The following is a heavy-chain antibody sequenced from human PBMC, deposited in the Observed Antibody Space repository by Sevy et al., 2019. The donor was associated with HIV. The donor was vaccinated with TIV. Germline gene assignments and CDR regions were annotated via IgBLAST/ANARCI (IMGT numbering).Heavy chain of an antibody. CDR2: FDPQDDEI. CDR3: ATVGLRYYSGSSSYQGDWFDP. V-gene: IGHV1-24*01. J-gene: IGHJ5*02. CDR1: GYTLTKLS. D-gene: IGHD2-15*01. Sequence: ASVKVSCKVSGYTLTKLSIHWVRQAPGKGLEWMGDFDPQDDEILYAQRFQGRLTMTEDTSTETAYMELSGLTSEDTAVYYCATVGLRYYSGSSSYQGDWFDPWSQGTLVTVSS.